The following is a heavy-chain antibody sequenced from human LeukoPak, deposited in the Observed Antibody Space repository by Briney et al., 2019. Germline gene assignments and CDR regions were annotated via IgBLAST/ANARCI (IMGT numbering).Heavy chain of an antibody. V-gene: IGHV3-30-3*01. Sequence: GRSLRLSCAASGFTFSSYTMHWVRQAPGKGLEWVAVISYDGSNKYYADSVKGRFTISRDNSKNTLYLQMNSLRAEDTAVYYCARDMASGWYDAFDIWGQGTMVTVSS. J-gene: IGHJ3*02. CDR3: ARDMASGWYDAFDI. CDR2: ISYDGSNK. CDR1: GFTFSSYT. D-gene: IGHD6-19*01.